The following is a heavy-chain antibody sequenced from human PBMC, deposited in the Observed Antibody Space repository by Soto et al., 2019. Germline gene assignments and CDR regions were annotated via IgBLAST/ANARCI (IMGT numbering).Heavy chain of an antibody. Sequence: QVQLVESGGGVVQPGRSLRLSCAASGFTFSSYGMHWVRQAPGKGLEWVAVIWYDGSNKYYADSVKGRFTISRDNSKNTLYRQMNSLRAEDTAVYYCSRWGIEAGDYWGQGNLVTVSS. CDR3: SRWGIEAGDY. V-gene: IGHV3-33*01. CDR1: GFTFSSYG. J-gene: IGHJ4*02. D-gene: IGHD6-13*01. CDR2: IWYDGSNK.